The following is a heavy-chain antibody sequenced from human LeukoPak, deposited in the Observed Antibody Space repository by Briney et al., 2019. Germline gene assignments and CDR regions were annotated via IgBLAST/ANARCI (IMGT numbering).Heavy chain of an antibody. CDR3: ATLSSPRGAFDI. J-gene: IGHJ3*02. D-gene: IGHD6-13*01. Sequence: ASVKVSCKASGYTFTGYYMHWVRQAPGQGLEWMGWINPNSGGTNYAQKFQGRVTMTRDTSISTAYMELSRLRSDDTAVYYCATLSSPRGAFDIWGQGTMVTVSS. CDR2: INPNSGGT. CDR1: GYTFTGYY. V-gene: IGHV1-2*02.